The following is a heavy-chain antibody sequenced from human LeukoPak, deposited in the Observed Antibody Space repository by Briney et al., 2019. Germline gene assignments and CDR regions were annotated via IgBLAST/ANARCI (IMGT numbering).Heavy chain of an antibody. CDR1: DGSISSSSYY. CDR3: ANYCSSSSCHIRRAFEI. CDR2: IYYSGST. D-gene: IGHD2-2*02. V-gene: IGHV4-39*01. J-gene: IGHJ3*02. Sequence: SETLSLTCTVSDGSISSSSYYWGWIRQPPGKGLEWIGTIYYSGSTYYSPSLKSRVAISVDTSKNQFSLKLSSVTAADTAVYYCANYCSSSSCHIRRAFEIWGQGTMVTVSS.